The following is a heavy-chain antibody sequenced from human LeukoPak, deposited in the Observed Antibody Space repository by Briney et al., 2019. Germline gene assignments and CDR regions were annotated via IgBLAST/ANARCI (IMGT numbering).Heavy chain of an antibody. CDR3: ARRGGDYYDSSGYYWFDP. CDR2: IYYSGST. Sequence: PSETLSLTCTVSGGSISSGGYYWSWIRQPPGKGLEWIGSIYYSGSTYYNPSLKSRVTISVDTSKNQFSLKLSSVTAADTAVYYCARRGGDYYDSSGYYWFDPWGQGTLVTVSS. CDR1: GGSISSGGYY. D-gene: IGHD3-22*01. V-gene: IGHV4-39*01. J-gene: IGHJ5*02.